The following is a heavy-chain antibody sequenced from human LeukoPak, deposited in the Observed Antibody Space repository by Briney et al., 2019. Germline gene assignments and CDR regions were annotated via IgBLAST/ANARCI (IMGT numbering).Heavy chain of an antibody. D-gene: IGHD2-15*01. V-gene: IGHV1-69*04. J-gene: IGHJ5*02. CDR3: AREYCSGGSCYSGYNWFDP. CDR1: GGTFSSYA. CDR2: IIPILGIA. Sequence: GASVKVSCKASGGTFSSYAISWMRQAPGQGLEWMGRIIPILGIANYAQKFQGRVTITADKSTSTAYMELSSLRSEDTAVYYCAREYCSGGSCYSGYNWFDPWGQGTLVTVSS.